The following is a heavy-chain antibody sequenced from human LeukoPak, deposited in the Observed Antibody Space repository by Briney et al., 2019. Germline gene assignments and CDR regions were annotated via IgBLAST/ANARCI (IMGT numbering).Heavy chain of an antibody. CDR1: GYTFTGYY. V-gene: IGHV1-2*02. CDR3: ARPGCTSGWIRGDFGH. Sequence: ASVKVSCKASGYTFTGYYIHWVRQAPGQGLEWTGWINPNSGGTSYARRFQGRVTMTRDTSISTAYMELSSLRSDDTAVYYCARPGCTSGWIRGDFGHWGLGTLVTVSS. D-gene: IGHD6-25*01. CDR2: INPNSGGT. J-gene: IGHJ4*02.